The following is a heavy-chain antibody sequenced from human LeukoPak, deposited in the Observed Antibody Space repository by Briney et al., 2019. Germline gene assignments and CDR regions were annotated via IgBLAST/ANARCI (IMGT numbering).Heavy chain of an antibody. J-gene: IGHJ4*02. Sequence: PGRSLRLSCAASGFTFSSYAMHWVRQAPGKGLEWVAVISYDGSNKYYADSVKGRFTISRDNSKNTLYLQMNSLRAEDTAVYYCAKTDTAMIRSYYFDYWGQGTLVTVSS. V-gene: IGHV3-30-3*01. CDR3: AKTDTAMIRSYYFDY. D-gene: IGHD5-18*01. CDR2: ISYDGSNK. CDR1: GFTFSSYA.